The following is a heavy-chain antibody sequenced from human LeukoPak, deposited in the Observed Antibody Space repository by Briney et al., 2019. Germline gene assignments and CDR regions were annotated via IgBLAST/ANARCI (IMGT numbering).Heavy chain of an antibody. CDR3: AKRDSKSSGYSFDH. D-gene: IGHD3-22*01. J-gene: IGHJ4*02. V-gene: IGHV3-30*02. Sequence: PGGSLRLSCADSGFTFSSYGMHWVRQAPGKGLEWVAFIPYDGAYKYYADCVKGRFTISRDDYQNMLYLQVNSLRPEATAVYYCAKRDSKSSGYSFDHWGQGTLVTVSS. CDR2: IPYDGAYK. CDR1: GFTFSSYG.